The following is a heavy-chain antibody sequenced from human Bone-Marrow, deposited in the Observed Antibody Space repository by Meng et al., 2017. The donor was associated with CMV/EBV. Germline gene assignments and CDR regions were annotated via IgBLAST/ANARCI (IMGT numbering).Heavy chain of an antibody. CDR1: GFTFSSYS. CDR2: ISSSSSYI. CDR3: ARALRYRGYCSSTSCPNYYYYGMDV. D-gene: IGHD2-2*01. V-gene: IGHV3-21*01. J-gene: IGHJ6*02. Sequence: GGSLRLSCAASGFTFSSYSMNWVRQAPGKGLEWVSSISSSSSYIYYADSVKGRFTISRDNAKNSLYLQMNSLRAEDTAVYYCARALRYRGYCSSTSCPNYYYYGMDVWGQGTSVTFSS.